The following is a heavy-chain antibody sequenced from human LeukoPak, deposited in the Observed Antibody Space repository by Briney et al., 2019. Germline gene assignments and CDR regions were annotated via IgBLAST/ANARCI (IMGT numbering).Heavy chain of an antibody. CDR1: GFTFSSYA. D-gene: IGHD3-10*01. V-gene: IGHV3-23*01. J-gene: IGHJ5*02. CDR3: AKDRFYYGSGSQENWFDP. Sequence: GGSLRLSCAASGFTFSSYAMSWVRQAPGKGLEWVSAISGSGGSTYYADSVKGRFTISRDNSKNTLYLQMNSLRAEDTAVYYCAKDRFYYGSGSQENWFDPWGQGTLVTVSS. CDR2: ISGSGGST.